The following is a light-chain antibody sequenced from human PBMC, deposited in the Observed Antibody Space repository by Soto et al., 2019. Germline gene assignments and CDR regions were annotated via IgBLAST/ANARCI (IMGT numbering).Light chain of an antibody. V-gene: IGLV2-23*01. CDR1: RXDIGSFRF. CDR3: CSYAGDSTSV. CDR2: EAI. J-gene: IGLJ3*02. Sequence: QSALTQPASVSGSPGQSITISCTGSRXDIGSFRFVSWYQQHPGKAPKLIIYEAIKRPSGVSDRFSASKSGNTASLTISGLQAEDEADYYCCSYAGDSTSVLSGGTQLTVL.